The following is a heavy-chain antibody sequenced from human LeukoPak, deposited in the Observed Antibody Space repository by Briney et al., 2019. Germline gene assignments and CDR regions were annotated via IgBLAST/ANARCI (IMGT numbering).Heavy chain of an antibody. CDR3: ARDASIAVAGLSDY. V-gene: IGHV3-33*01. D-gene: IGHD6-19*01. Sequence: GGSLRLSCAASGFTFSSYGMHWVRQAPGKGLEWVAVIWYDGSNKYYADSVKGRFTISRDNSKNTLYLQMNSLRAEDTAVYYCARDASIAVAGLSDYWGQGTLVTVSP. J-gene: IGHJ4*02. CDR2: IWYDGSNK. CDR1: GFTFSSYG.